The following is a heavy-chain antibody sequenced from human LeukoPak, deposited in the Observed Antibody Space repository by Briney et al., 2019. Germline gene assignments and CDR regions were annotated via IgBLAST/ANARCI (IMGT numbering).Heavy chain of an antibody. CDR1: GYTFTSYY. D-gene: IGHD4-23*01. J-gene: IGHJ3*02. V-gene: IGHV1-46*01. CDR3: ARVGEGYDYGGAFDI. Sequence: ASVKVSCKASGYTFTSYYMHWVRQAPGQGLEWMGIINPSGGSTSYAQKFKGRVTMTRDTSTSTVYMELSSLRSEDTAVYYCARVGEGYDYGGAFDIWGQGTMVTVSS. CDR2: INPSGGST.